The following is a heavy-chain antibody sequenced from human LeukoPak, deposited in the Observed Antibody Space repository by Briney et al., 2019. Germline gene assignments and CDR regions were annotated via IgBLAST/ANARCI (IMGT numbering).Heavy chain of an antibody. V-gene: IGHV4-39*01. D-gene: IGHD3-22*01. J-gene: IGHJ4*02. Sequence: SETLSLTCTVSGGSISSSSYYWGWIRQPPGEGLEWIGSIYYSGSTYYNPSLKSRVTISVDTSKNQFSLKLSSVTAADTAVYYCARHFNPSYYDSNFDYWGQGTLVTVSS. CDR2: IYYSGST. CDR3: ARHFNPSYYDSNFDY. CDR1: GGSISSSSYY.